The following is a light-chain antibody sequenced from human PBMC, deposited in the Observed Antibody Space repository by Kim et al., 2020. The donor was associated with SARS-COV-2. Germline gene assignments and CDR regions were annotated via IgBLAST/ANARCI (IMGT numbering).Light chain of an antibody. V-gene: IGLV3-19*01. Sequence: VAWGTTVWFTCQGNSLRSYYTTWYQQKPGQAPILVIYGKNNRPAGIPDRFAGSSSGNTASLTITGTQAGDEADYYCNSRDSNDNVVFGGGTQLTVL. CDR2: GKN. J-gene: IGLJ2*01. CDR1: SLRSYY. CDR3: NSRDSNDNVV.